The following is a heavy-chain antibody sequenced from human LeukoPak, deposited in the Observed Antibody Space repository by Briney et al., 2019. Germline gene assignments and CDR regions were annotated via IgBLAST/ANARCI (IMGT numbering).Heavy chain of an antibody. Sequence: SVKVSCKASGGTFSSYAISWVRQAPGQGLEWMGGIIPIFGTANYAQKFQGRVTITADKSTSTAYMELSSLRSEDTAVYYCARSYYDILTGYHDYYFDYWGHGTLVTVSS. D-gene: IGHD3-9*01. CDR2: IIPIFGTA. V-gene: IGHV1-69*06. J-gene: IGHJ4*01. CDR3: ARSYYDILTGYHDYYFDY. CDR1: GGTFSSYA.